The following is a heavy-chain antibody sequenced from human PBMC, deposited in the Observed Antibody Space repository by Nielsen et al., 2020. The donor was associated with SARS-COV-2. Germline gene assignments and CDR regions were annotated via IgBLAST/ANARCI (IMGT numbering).Heavy chain of an antibody. V-gene: IGHV3-64*04. J-gene: IGHJ4*02. CDR3: ARDSTGWTFTRYYLDY. CDR2: ISSNGGST. D-gene: IGHD3-9*01. CDR1: GFTFSSYA. Sequence: GESLKISCSASGFTFSSYAMHWVRQAPGKGLEYVSAISSNGGSTYYADSVKGRLTISRDNSKNTLFLQMNSLRAEDTAVYYCARDSTGWTFTRYYLDYWGQGTLVTVSS.